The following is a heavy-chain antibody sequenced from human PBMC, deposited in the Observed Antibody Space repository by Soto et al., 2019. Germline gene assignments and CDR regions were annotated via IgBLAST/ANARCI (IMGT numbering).Heavy chain of an antibody. D-gene: IGHD2-15*01. CDR3: ARAHRSGGSCYAQGNWFDP. CDR1: GGSISSYY. Sequence: QVQLQESGPGLVKPSETLSLTCTVSGGSISSYYWSWIRQPPGKGLEWIGYIYYSGSTNYNPSLKSRVTISVDTSKNQFSLKLSSVTAADTAVYYCARAHRSGGSCYAQGNWFDPWGQGTLVTVSS. J-gene: IGHJ5*02. V-gene: IGHV4-59*01. CDR2: IYYSGST.